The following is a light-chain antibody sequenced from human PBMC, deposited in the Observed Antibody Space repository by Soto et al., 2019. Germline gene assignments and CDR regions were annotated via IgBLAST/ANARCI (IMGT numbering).Light chain of an antibody. CDR3: QQRSSWPIT. CDR1: QSVTSY. V-gene: IGKV3-11*01. J-gene: IGKJ5*01. CDR2: DAS. Sequence: EIVLTQSPATLSLSPGERATLSCRASQSVTSYLAWYQQRPGQAPRLLINDASRRATGIPDRFSGSGSGVDFTLTISSLEPEDFAVYYCQQRSSWPITFGQGTRLEIK.